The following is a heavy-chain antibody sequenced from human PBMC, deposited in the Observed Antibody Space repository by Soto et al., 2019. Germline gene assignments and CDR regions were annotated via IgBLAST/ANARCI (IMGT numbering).Heavy chain of an antibody. J-gene: IGHJ2*01. V-gene: IGHV6-1*01. Sequence: QEQLKQSGPGLVKPSQTLSLTCAISGDSVSKNSATWNWIRQSPARGLEWLGRTYYRSKWYNDYAVSVKSRTTINPDTSQNQFSLQLNSVTPEDTAVYYCARGSLRGGNWYFDLWGRGTLVTVSS. CDR1: GDSVSKNSAT. CDR2: TYYRSKWYN. D-gene: IGHD3-16*01. CDR3: ARGSLRGGNWYFDL.